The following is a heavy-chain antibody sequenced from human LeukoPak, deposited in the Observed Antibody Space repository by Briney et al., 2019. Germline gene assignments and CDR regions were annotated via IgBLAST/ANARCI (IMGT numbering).Heavy chain of an antibody. D-gene: IGHD2-2*01. Sequence: ASVKVSCKASGYTFTGYYMHWVRQAPGQGLEWMGWISAYNGNTNYAQKLQGRVTMTTDTSTSTAYMELRSLRSDDTAVYYCAGSPDIVVVPAAINDYYYYGMDVWGQGTTVTVSS. V-gene: IGHV1-18*04. CDR3: AGSPDIVVVPAAINDYYYYGMDV. J-gene: IGHJ6*02. CDR1: GYTFTGYY. CDR2: ISAYNGNT.